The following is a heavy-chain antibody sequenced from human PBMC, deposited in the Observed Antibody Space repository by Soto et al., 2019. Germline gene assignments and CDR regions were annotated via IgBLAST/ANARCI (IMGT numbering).Heavy chain of an antibody. CDR3: ARGYCCGGSCHRLYYYDLGV. CDR1: GGSISSKS. J-gene: IGHJ6*02. CDR2: IIPIFGPA. V-gene: IGHV1-69*05. D-gene: IGHD2-15*01. Sequence: SLPAPCTPFGGSISSKSIRWVREDTGHGLEWMGGIIPIFGPANYAQKFQGRVTMTRDTSTSTVYMELSRLRSEDTAVYYCARGYCCGGSCHRLYYYDLGVSGQRTTGSVSS.